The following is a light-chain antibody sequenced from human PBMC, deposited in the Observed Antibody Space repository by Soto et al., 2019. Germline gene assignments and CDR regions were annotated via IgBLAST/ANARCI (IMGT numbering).Light chain of an antibody. CDR1: SRDVGSYNL. J-gene: IGLJ1*01. Sequence: QSVLTQPASVSGSPGQSITISCTGTSRDVGSYNLVSWYQHHPGKAPKFMIYEGTKRPSGVSSRFSGSKSGNTASLTISGLQAEDEAYYYCCSYAGGSTYVFGTGTKVTAL. V-gene: IGLV2-23*01. CDR2: EGT. CDR3: CSYAGGSTYV.